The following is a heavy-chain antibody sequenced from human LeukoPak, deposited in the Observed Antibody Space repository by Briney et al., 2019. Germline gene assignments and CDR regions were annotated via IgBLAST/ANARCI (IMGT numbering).Heavy chain of an antibody. D-gene: IGHD6-19*01. CDR3: ARDRGWGGYYYGMDV. J-gene: IGHJ6*02. CDR1: EFTVSSNY. CDR2: IYRDGST. V-gene: IGHV3-53*01. Sequence: PGRSLRLSCAASEFTVSSNYMSWVRQAPGKGLEWVSVIYRDGSTYYADSVKGRFTISRDNSKNTLYLQMNSLRAKDTAVYYCARDRGWGGYYYGMDVWGQGTTVTVSS.